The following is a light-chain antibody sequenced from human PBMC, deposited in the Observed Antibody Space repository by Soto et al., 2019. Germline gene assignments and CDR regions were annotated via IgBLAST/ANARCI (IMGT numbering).Light chain of an antibody. CDR2: KVS. CDR3: MQCTHLPWT. Sequence: DVVMTQSPLSLPVTLGQPASISCRSSQSLVYSDGNTFLNWFQQRPGQSPRRLIYKVSNRDSGVPDRFSGSGSGTDFTLKISRVEAEDVGVYYCMQCTHLPWTFGQGTKVEIK. V-gene: IGKV2-30*01. CDR1: QSLVYSDGNTF. J-gene: IGKJ1*01.